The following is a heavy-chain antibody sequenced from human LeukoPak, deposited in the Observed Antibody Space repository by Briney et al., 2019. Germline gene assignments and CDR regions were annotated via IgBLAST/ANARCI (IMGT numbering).Heavy chain of an antibody. CDR3: ARSCGYMRGSTYYYYYMDA. D-gene: IGHD6-13*01. CDR2: IIPIFGTA. CDR1: GGTFSSYD. J-gene: IGHJ6*03. Sequence: SVKVSCKASGGTFSSYDISWVRQAPGQGLEWMGGIIPIFGTANYAQKFQGRVTITTDESTNTAYMELSSLSSDDTAVYYCARSCGYMRGSTYYYYYMDACGKGTTVTVSS. V-gene: IGHV1-69*05.